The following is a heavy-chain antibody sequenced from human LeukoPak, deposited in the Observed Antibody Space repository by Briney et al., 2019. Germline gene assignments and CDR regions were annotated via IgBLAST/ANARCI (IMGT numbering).Heavy chain of an antibody. CDR1: GFTFSSYG. Sequence: GGSLRLSCVGSGFTFSSYGIHWVRQLPGKGPEWVAIISYDGSSEFYADSVKGRFKISRDNSKNTVNLQMNSLGVEDTAVYYCAKGLGPLVRGVIPRTYYMDVWGRGTTGTVSS. CDR3: AKGLGPLVRGVIPRTYYMDV. V-gene: IGHV3-30*18. D-gene: IGHD3-10*01. J-gene: IGHJ6*03. CDR2: ISYDGSSE.